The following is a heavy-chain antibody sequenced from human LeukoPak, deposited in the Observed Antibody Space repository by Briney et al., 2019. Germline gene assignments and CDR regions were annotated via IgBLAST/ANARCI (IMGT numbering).Heavy chain of an antibody. Sequence: SETLSLTCTVSGGSISNYYWSWIRQPAGKGLEWIGRIYTSGSPNYNPSLKSRVTMSVDTSKNQFSLKLSSVTAADTAVYYCARVSSSWYQDWYFDLWGRGTLVTVSS. CDR3: ARVSSSWYQDWYFDL. V-gene: IGHV4-4*07. J-gene: IGHJ2*01. CDR1: GGSISNYY. D-gene: IGHD6-13*01. CDR2: IYTSGSP.